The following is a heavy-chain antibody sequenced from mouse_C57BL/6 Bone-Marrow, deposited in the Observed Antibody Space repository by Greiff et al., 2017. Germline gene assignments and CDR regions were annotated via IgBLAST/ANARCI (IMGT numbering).Heavy chain of an antibody. CDR1: GYAFTNYL. Sequence: QVKLQQSGAELVRPGTSVKVSCKASGYAFTNYLIEWVKQRPGQGLEWIGVINPGSGGTNYNEKLKGKATLTADKSSSTAYMQLSSLTSEDSAVYFCARGCDYYCSSYRFAYWGQGTLVTVSA. V-gene: IGHV1-54*01. D-gene: IGHD1-1*01. J-gene: IGHJ3*01. CDR3: ARGCDYYCSSYRFAY. CDR2: INPGSGGT.